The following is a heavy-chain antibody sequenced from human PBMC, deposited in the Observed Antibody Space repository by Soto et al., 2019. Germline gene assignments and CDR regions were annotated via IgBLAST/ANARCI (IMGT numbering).Heavy chain of an antibody. CDR2: IHTGGKT. Sequence: ELQLVESGGGLIQPGGSLRLSCAASGFTVTRNYMTWVRLAPGKGLECVSTIHTGGKTFYTDSVKGRFTVSRHASKNTVDLQMNTLSVEDTAVYYCATGGSKRVRGAIVEVFHLEFWGRGTVVTVSS. CDR3: ATGGSKRVRGAIVEVFHLEF. V-gene: IGHV3-53*02. J-gene: IGHJ4*02. CDR1: GFTVTRNY. D-gene: IGHD3-10*01.